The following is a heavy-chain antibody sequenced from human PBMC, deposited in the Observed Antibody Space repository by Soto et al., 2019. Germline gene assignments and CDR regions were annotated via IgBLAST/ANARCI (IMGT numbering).Heavy chain of an antibody. Sequence: GGSLRLSCAASGPIFSNYKMHWVRQAPGKGLVWVSRINTDGSITDYADSVKGRFTVSRDNPKNTLYLQMNSLRAEDTAVYYCARDTDLLHYWGQGTLVTVSS. CDR3: ARDTDLLHY. CDR1: GPIFSNYK. V-gene: IGHV3-74*01. CDR2: INTDGSIT. J-gene: IGHJ4*02.